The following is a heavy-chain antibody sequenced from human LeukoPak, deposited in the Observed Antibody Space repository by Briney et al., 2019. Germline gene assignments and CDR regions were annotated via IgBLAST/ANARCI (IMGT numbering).Heavy chain of an antibody. J-gene: IGHJ4*02. D-gene: IGHD3-10*01. CDR3: ARVLTYGSRTYYFDY. Sequence: SETLSLTCTVSGGSISGYYWSWVRQPPGKGLEWIGYIYYSGSTNYNPSLKSRVTISLDTSKNQCSLKLSSVTAADTAVHYCARVLTYGSRTYYFDYWGQGTLVTVSS. V-gene: IGHV4-59*01. CDR1: GGSISGYY. CDR2: IYYSGST.